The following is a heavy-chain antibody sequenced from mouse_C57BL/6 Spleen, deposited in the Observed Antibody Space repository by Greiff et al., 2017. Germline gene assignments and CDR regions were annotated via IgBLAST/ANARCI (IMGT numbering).Heavy chain of an antibody. Sequence: VQLQQSGAELVMPGASVKLSCKASGYTFTSYWMHWVKQRPGQGLEWIGEIDPSDSYTNYNQKFKGKSTLTVDKSSSTAYMQLSSLTSEDSAVYYCARSGTGTLVDYWGQGTTLTVSS. CDR1: GYTFTSYW. V-gene: IGHV1-69*01. CDR3: ARSGTGTLVDY. J-gene: IGHJ2*01. D-gene: IGHD4-1*01. CDR2: IDPSDSYT.